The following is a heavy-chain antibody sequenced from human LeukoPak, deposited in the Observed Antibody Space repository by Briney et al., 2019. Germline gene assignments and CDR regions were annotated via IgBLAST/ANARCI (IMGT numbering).Heavy chain of an antibody. Sequence: PSETLSLTCTVSGGSISSYYWSWIRQPPGKGLEWIGYIYYSGSTNYNPSLKSRVTISVDTSKNQFSLKLSSVTAADTAVYYCARVTESYGSGRRHKYYYYYMDVWGKGTTVTVSS. J-gene: IGHJ6*03. CDR1: GGSISSYY. D-gene: IGHD3-10*01. CDR2: IYYSGST. V-gene: IGHV4-59*01. CDR3: ARVTESYGSGRRHKYYYYYMDV.